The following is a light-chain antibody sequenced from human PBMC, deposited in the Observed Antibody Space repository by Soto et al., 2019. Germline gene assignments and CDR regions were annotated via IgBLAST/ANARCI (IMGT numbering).Light chain of an antibody. CDR3: QQYNIWPRT. Sequence: EIVMTQSPATLSVSPGERTTLSCRASQSVRSNLAWYQQKPGQAPRLLIYGASTRATGIPARFSGSGSGTEFTLTISSLQSEDFAVYYCQQYNIWPRTFGQGNKV. CDR2: GAS. V-gene: IGKV3-15*01. J-gene: IGKJ1*01. CDR1: QSVRSN.